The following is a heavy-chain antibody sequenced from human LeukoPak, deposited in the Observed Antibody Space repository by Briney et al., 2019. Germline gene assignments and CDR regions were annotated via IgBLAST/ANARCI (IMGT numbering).Heavy chain of an antibody. CDR2: ISGSGGST. V-gene: IGHV3-23*01. D-gene: IGHD1-1*01. J-gene: IGHJ3*02. CDR3: ANYKLEPEDAFDI. CDR1: GFTFSSYA. Sequence: GGSLRLSCAASGFTFSSYAMSWVRPAPGKGLEWVSAISGSGGSTYYADSVKGRFTISRDNSKNTLYLQMNSLRAEDTAVYYCANYKLEPEDAFDIWGQGTMVTVSS.